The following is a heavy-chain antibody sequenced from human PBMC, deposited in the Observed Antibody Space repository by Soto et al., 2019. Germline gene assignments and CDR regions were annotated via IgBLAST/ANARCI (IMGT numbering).Heavy chain of an antibody. J-gene: IGHJ6*02. CDR2: IYYSGST. Sequence: QLQLQESGPGLVKPSETLSLTCTVSGGSISSSSYYWGWIRQPPGKGLEWIGSIYYSGSTNYNPSLKSRVTISVDTSKNQFSLKLSSVTAADTAVYYCARDWGYCSSTSCYGDYYYYGMDVWGQGTTVTVSS. CDR3: ARDWGYCSSTSCYGDYYYYGMDV. D-gene: IGHD2-2*01. CDR1: GGSISSSSYY. V-gene: IGHV4-39*07.